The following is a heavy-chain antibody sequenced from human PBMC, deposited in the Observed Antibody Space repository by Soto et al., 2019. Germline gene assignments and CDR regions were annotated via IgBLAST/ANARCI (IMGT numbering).Heavy chain of an antibody. D-gene: IGHD2-15*01. CDR1: GCTFSRYG. CDR2: ISYDGSNK. V-gene: IGHV3-30*18. J-gene: IGHJ4*02. CDR3: AKETYSGPLDY. Sequence: QAQLVESGGGVVQPGRSLRLSCAASGCTFSRYGMHWVRQAPGKGLEWVAVISYDGSNKYYADSVKGRFTISRDNSKNTLYLQMNSLRAEETAVYYCAKETYSGPLDYWGQGTLVTVSS.